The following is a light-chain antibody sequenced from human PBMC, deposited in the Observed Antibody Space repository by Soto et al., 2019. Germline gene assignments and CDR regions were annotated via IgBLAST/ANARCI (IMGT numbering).Light chain of an antibody. J-gene: IGKJ4*01. CDR1: QSVNSN. CDR3: QQYNASPLT. V-gene: IGKV3-15*01. CDR2: VAS. Sequence: EIVMTQSPATLSVSPGERVTLSCRASQSVNSNLAWYQQKPGQTPKLLIYVASTRATAIPARFSGSESGTEFTLSISRLQSEDFSIYYCQQYNASPLTFGGGTKVEFK.